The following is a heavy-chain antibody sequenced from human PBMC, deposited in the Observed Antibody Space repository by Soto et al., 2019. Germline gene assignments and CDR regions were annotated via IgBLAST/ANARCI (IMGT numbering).Heavy chain of an antibody. V-gene: IGHV3-30-3*01. J-gene: IGHJ6*02. CDR2: MSHDGSST. D-gene: IGHD3-9*01. CDR3: ARPGSGYDILTGHYFYYCHAMDV. CDR1: GFIFNTYA. Sequence: QVQLVDSEGGVVQPGRSLRLSCTTSGFIFNTYAMHWVRQAPGKGLEWVAVMSHDGSSTYYADSVKGRFTISRDNSKNTLYLQKSSRRTEDTAVYYCARPGSGYDILTGHYFYYCHAMDVWGQGTTVTVSS.